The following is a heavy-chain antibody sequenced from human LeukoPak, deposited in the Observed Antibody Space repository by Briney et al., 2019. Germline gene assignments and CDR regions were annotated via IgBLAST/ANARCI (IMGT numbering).Heavy chain of an antibody. D-gene: IGHD3-3*01. Sequence: PSETLSLTCAVYGGSFSGYYWSWIRQPPGKGLEWIGEINHSGSTNYNPSLKSRVTISVDTSKNQFSLKLSSVTAADTAVYYCARATWTTIFGVVSHFDYWGQGTLVTVSS. CDR2: INHSGST. J-gene: IGHJ4*02. CDR3: ARATWTTIFGVVSHFDY. V-gene: IGHV4-34*01. CDR1: GGSFSGYY.